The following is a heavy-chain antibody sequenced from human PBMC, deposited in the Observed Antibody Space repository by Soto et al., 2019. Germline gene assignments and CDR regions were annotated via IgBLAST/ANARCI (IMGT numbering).Heavy chain of an antibody. V-gene: IGHV3-7*01. CDR3: ARDAEWFGAFDI. Sequence: PXVSLSLSFAASGFTFSSYCMSWVRQAPGKGLEWVANIKQDGSEKYYVDSVKGRFTISRDNAKNSLYLQMNSLRAEDTAVYYCARDAEWFGAFDIWGQGTMVTV. J-gene: IGHJ3*02. CDR1: GFTFSSYC. CDR2: IKQDGSEK. D-gene: IGHD3-3*01.